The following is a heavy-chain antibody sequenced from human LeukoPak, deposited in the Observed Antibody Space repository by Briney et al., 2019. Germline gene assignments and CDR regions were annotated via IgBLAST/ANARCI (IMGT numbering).Heavy chain of an antibody. CDR1: GFTFSDYA. D-gene: IGHD3-16*01. V-gene: IGHV3-30-3*01. Sequence: PGGSLRLSCAASGFTFSDYAMHWVRQAPGKGLEWVAVLSYGGTNKYYADSVKGRFTISRDNSKNTLYLQMNSLRAEDTAVYYCARELGEGDYWGQGTLVTVSS. CDR2: LSYGGTNK. CDR3: ARELGEGDY. J-gene: IGHJ4*02.